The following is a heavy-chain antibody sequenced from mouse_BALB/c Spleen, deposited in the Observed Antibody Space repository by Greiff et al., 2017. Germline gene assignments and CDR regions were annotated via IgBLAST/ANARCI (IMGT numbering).Heavy chain of an antibody. J-gene: IGHJ4*01. CDR3: ARELGRDYYAMDY. V-gene: IGHV5-6-3*01. CDR1: GFTFSSYG. CDR2: INSNGGST. Sequence: EVKLMESGGGLVQPGGSLKLSCAASGFTFSSYGMSWVRQTPDKRLELVATINSNGGSTYYPDSVKGRFTLSRDNAKNTLYLQMSSLKSEDTAMYYCARELGRDYYAMDYWGQGTSVTVSS. D-gene: IGHD4-1*01.